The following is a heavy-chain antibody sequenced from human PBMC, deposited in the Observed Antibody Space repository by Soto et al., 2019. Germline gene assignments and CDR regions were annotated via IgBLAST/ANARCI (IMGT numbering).Heavy chain of an antibody. J-gene: IGHJ4*02. CDR3: AKVRESAAISHFQY. Sequence: PVGSLRLSCEASGFTFSNYAMSCGRHAPGKGLEWVSVISGSGATTYYADSVKGRFTISRDNSKNTLYVQMSSLRAEDTAMYYCAKVRESAAISHFQYWGQGTLVNVS. V-gene: IGHV3-23*01. CDR1: GFTFSNYA. D-gene: IGHD6-13*01. CDR2: ISGSGATT.